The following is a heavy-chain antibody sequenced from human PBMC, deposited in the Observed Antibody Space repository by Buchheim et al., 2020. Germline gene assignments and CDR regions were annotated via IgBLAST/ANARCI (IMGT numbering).Heavy chain of an antibody. CDR2: ITHSGNI. D-gene: IGHD6-13*01. CDR1: GVSISSHD. Sequence: QVQLQESGPGLVKPSETLSLICSVSGVSISSHDWSWIRQPPGKRLEWIGQITHSGNIYCHSSLKSRVTISIDTSENQLSLKLNSVTVADTAAYYCAKGGQQLDYWGQG. V-gene: IGHV4-59*11. J-gene: IGHJ4*02. CDR3: AKGGQQLDY.